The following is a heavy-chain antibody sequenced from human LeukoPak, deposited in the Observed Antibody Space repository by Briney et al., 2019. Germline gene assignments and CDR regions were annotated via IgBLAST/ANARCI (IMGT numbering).Heavy chain of an antibody. CDR3: ARGGYSFDY. D-gene: IGHD5-12*01. CDR1: GFSLSGYW. CDR2: LHADGSEK. J-gene: IGHJ4*02. V-gene: IGHV3-7*01. Sequence: GGSLRLSCVGSGFSLSGYWMSWVRQPPGKGLEWVARLHADGSEKYYVGSVKGRFTISGGNAKNSLYLQMNSLRVDDTAVYYCARGGYSFDYLGQGTLVNVSS.